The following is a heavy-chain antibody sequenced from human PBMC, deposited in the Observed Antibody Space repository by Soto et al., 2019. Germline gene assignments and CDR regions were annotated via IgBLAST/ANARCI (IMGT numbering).Heavy chain of an antibody. D-gene: IGHD1-1*01. Sequence: QVQLQESGPGLVMASQTLALTCTVSGDSVGSDDYYWGWIRQQPGRGLGGIAHISHSGTTHYNPSLRSRIDISIDTSRKQFSLRRTSVTAADTAVYYCARDVGWNDPRGRHYFDIWGQGALVTVSS. CDR2: ISHSGTT. V-gene: IGHV4-31*03. CDR3: ARDVGWNDPRGRHYFDI. CDR1: GDSVGSDDYY. J-gene: IGHJ4*02.